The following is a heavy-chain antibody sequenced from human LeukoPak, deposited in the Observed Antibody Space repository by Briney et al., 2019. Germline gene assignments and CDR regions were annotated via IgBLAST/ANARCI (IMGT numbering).Heavy chain of an antibody. CDR3: ARCSDSDCYDY. J-gene: IGHJ4*02. CDR1: GFTFSDHY. V-gene: IGHV3-11*06. D-gene: IGHD3-22*01. CDR2: ISSSASYT. Sequence: PGGSLRLSCAASGFTFSDHYMNWIRQAPGKGLEWVSYISSSASYTDYADSVKGRFTIARDNSRNTLYLQMNSLRPDDTAVYYCARCSDSDCYDYWGQGTLVTVSS.